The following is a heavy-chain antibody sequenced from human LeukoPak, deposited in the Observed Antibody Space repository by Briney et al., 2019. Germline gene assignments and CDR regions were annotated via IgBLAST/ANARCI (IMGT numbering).Heavy chain of an antibody. CDR3: AREAGDSSGYYYDKGAFDI. V-gene: IGHV4-4*07. D-gene: IGHD3-22*01. J-gene: IGHJ3*02. Sequence: SETLSLTCTVSGDSINSYYYNWIRQPAGKGLEWIGRIDTSGSNNYNPSIKSRVSMSLDTSKNQFALKLSSVTAADTAAYFCAREAGDSSGYYYDKGAFDIWGQGTKVIVSS. CDR1: GDSINSYY. CDR2: IDTSGSN.